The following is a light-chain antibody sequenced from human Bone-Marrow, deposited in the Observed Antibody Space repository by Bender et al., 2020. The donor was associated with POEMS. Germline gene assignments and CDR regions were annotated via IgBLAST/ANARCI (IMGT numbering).Light chain of an antibody. Sequence: QSALTQPASVSGSPGQSITISCTETSSDVGSYNYVSWYQQHPGKAPKLIIYDVTNRPSGVSHRFSGSKSGYTASLTISGLQAEDAALYYCASYTSSSALVFGGGTKVTVL. J-gene: IGLJ3*02. CDR1: SSDVGSYNY. CDR2: DVT. V-gene: IGLV2-14*03. CDR3: ASYTSSSALV.